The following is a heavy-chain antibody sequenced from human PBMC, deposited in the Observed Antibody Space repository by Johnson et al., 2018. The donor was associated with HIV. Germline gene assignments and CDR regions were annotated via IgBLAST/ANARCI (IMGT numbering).Heavy chain of an antibody. J-gene: IGHJ3*01. CDR3: AKLILRSANLLPHDAFDL. CDR2: ISSNGGST. V-gene: IGHV3-64*01. D-gene: IGHD6-25*01. Sequence: EQLVESGGGLVQPGGSLRLSCAASGFTFSSYAMHWVRQAPGKGLEYVSAISSNGGSTYYANSVKGRFTISRDNSKNSLYLQMNSLRPEDTAVYYCAKLILRSANLLPHDAFDLWGQGTMVTVSS. CDR1: GFTFSSYA.